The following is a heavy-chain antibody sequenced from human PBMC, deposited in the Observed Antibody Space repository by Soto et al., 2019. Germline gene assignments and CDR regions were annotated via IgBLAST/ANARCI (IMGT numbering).Heavy chain of an antibody. J-gene: IGHJ4*02. CDR1: GFTFSSYG. V-gene: IGHV3-30*18. Sequence: QVQLVESRGGVVQPGRSLRLSCAASGFTFSSYGMHWVRQAPGRGLEWVAVISYDGSNKYYADSVKGRFTISRDNSKNTLYLQMNSLRAEDTAVYYCAKDSVAPFDYWGQGTLVTVSS. CDR2: ISYDGSNK. CDR3: AKDSVAPFDY. D-gene: IGHD6-19*01.